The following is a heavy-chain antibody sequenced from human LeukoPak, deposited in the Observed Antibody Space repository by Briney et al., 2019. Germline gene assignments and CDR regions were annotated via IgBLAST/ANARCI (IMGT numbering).Heavy chain of an antibody. CDR3: ARDRGVLRYFDWLSPPNPIDY. CDR1: GGTFSSYA. Sequence: SVKVSCKASGGTFSSYAISWVRQAPGQGLEWMGGIIPIFGTANYAQKFQGRVTMTTDTSTSTAYMELRSLRSDDTAVYYCARDRGVLRYFDWLSPPNPIDYWAREPWSPSPQ. J-gene: IGHJ4*02. D-gene: IGHD3-9*01. V-gene: IGHV1-69*05. CDR2: IIPIFGTA.